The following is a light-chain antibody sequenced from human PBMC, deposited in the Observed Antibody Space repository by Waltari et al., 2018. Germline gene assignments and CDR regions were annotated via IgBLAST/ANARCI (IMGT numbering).Light chain of an antibody. CDR2: DDG. CDR3: QVWDSGSDHYV. CDR1: NIASKN. J-gene: IGLJ1*01. Sequence: SYVLTQPPSVSLAPGQTARISGDGNNIASKNVLWYQQKPGQAPVLVVYDDGDRPSGIPERFSGSNSGNTATLTSSRVDAGDEADYYCQVWDSGSDHYVFGTVTKVTVL. V-gene: IGLV3-21*02.